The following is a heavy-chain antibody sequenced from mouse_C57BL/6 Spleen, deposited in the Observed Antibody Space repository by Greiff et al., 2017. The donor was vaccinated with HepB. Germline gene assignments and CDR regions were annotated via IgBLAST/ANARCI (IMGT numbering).Heavy chain of an antibody. CDR2: IDPSDSYT. V-gene: IGHV1-59*01. D-gene: IGHD2-4*01. CDR3: ARTRGKDDYDDKYFDV. Sequence: QVQLQQPGAELVRPGPSVKLSCKASGYTFTSYWMHWVKQRPGQGLEWIGVIDPSDSYTNYNQKFKGKATLTVDTSSSTAYMQLSSLTSEDSAVYDCARTRGKDDYDDKYFDVWGTGTTVTVSS. J-gene: IGHJ1*03. CDR1: GYTFTSYW.